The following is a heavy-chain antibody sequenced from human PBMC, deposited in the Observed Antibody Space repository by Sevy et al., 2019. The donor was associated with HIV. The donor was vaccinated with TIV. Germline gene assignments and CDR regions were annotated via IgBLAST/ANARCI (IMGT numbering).Heavy chain of an antibody. CDR3: ARRGSTYYYDSIALDY. CDR2: IHYSGTT. Sequence: SETLSLTCTVSGGSISNYDWSWIRQPPGQGLEWIGYIHYSGTTSYNPSLKSRVTMSVDTSKNQFSLKLSSVTSADTAVYFCARRGSTYYYDSIALDYWGQGTLVTVSS. CDR1: GGSISNYD. D-gene: IGHD3-22*01. J-gene: IGHJ4*02. V-gene: IGHV4-59*01.